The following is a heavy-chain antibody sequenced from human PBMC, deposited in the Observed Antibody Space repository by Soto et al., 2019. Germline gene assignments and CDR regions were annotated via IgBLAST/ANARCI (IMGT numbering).Heavy chain of an antibody. V-gene: IGHV1-69*12. Sequence: QVQLVQSGAEVKKPGSSVKVSCKAPGGTFSSYAISWVRQAPGQGLEWMGGIIPIFGTANYAQKFQGRVTITADESTSTAYMELSSLRSEDTAVYYCARRGGLERGRDYYYGMDVWGQGTTVTVSS. J-gene: IGHJ6*02. CDR1: GGTFSSYA. D-gene: IGHD1-1*01. CDR3: ARRGGLERGRDYYYGMDV. CDR2: IIPIFGTA.